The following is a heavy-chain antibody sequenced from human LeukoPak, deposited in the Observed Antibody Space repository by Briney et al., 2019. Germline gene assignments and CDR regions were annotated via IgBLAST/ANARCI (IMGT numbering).Heavy chain of an antibody. CDR3: ARDPCSSTSCSRFDY. Sequence: PGRSLRLSCAASGFTFSNYAMHWDRQAPGKGLEWVAVISNDGSNKHYADSVKGRFTISRDNSKNTLYLQMNSLRAEDTAVYYCARDPCSSTSCSRFDYWGQGTLVTVSS. V-gene: IGHV3-30-3*01. J-gene: IGHJ4*02. CDR2: ISNDGSNK. CDR1: GFTFSNYA. D-gene: IGHD2-2*01.